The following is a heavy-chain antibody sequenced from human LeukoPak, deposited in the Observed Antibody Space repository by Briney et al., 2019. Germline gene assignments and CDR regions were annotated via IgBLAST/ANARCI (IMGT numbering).Heavy chain of an antibody. D-gene: IGHD6-13*01. J-gene: IGHJ4*02. CDR1: GFIFSSYE. CDR3: ARAHRWAAAGPSLYYFDY. V-gene: IGHV3-48*03. CDR2: ISSSGSTI. Sequence: PGGSLRLSCAASGFIFSSYEMNWVRQAPGKGLEWVSYISSSGSTIYYADSVKGRFTISRDNAKNSLYLQMNSLRAEDTAVYYCARAHRWAAAGPSLYYFDYWGQGTLVTVSS.